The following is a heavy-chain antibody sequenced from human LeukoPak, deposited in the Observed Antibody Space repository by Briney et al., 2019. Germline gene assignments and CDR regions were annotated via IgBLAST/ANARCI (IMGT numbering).Heavy chain of an antibody. CDR2: IYYSGST. CDR1: GGSISSSSYY. CDR3: ASPVERASLGY. D-gene: IGHD4-23*01. Sequence: PSETLSLTYTVSGGSISSSSYYWGWIRQPPGKGLEWIGSIYYSGSTYYNPSLKSRVTISVDTSKNQFSLKLSSVTAADTAVYYCASPVERASLGYWGQGTLVTVSS. V-gene: IGHV4-39*01. J-gene: IGHJ4*02.